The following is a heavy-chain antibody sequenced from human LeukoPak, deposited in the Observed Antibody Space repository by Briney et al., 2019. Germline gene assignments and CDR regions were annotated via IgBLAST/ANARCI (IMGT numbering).Heavy chain of an antibody. CDR2: IYYSGRT. Sequence: SETLSLTCTVSGGSISSSSYYWGWIRQPPGKGLEWIGSIYYSGRTYYNPSLKSRVTISVDTSKNQFSLKLSSVTAADTAVYYCARGRFQGRYFDYWGQGTLVTVSS. D-gene: IGHD3-10*01. V-gene: IGHV4-39*07. CDR1: GGSISSSSYY. CDR3: ARGRFQGRYFDY. J-gene: IGHJ4*02.